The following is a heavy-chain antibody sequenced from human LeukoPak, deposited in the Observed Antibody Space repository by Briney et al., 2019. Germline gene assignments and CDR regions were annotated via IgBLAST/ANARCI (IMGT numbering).Heavy chain of an antibody. Sequence: PGGSLRLSCAASGFTFSSYAMSWVRQAPGKGLEWVSAISGSGGSAYYADPVKGRFTISRDNSKNTLYLQMNSLRAEDTAVYYCARARSSGGYYYYYGMDVWGQGTTVTVSS. CDR3: ARARSSGGYYYYYGMDV. CDR1: GFTFSSYA. J-gene: IGHJ6*02. CDR2: ISGSGGSA. D-gene: IGHD6-19*01. V-gene: IGHV3-23*01.